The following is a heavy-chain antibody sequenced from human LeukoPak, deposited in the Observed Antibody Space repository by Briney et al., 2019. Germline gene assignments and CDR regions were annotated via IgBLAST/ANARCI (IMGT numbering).Heavy chain of an antibody. CDR3: ARAVAGTHWAFDP. J-gene: IGHJ5*02. D-gene: IGHD6-19*01. Sequence: GASVKVSCKASGYTFTGYYMHWLRQAPGQGLEWMGWINPNSGGTNYAQKFQGRVTMTRDTSISTAYMELSRLRSDDTAVYYCARAVAGTHWAFDPWGQGTLVTVSS. CDR1: GYTFTGYY. V-gene: IGHV1-2*02. CDR2: INPNSGGT.